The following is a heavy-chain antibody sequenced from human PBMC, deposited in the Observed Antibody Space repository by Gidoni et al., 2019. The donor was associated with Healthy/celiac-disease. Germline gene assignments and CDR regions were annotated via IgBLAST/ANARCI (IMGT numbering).Heavy chain of an antibody. V-gene: IGHV3-66*01. CDR3: ARETATLDAFDI. CDR2: IYSGGST. J-gene: IGHJ3*02. D-gene: IGHD6-25*01. CDR1: GFTVRSNY. Sequence: EVQLVESGGGLVQPGGSLRLSCAASGFTVRSNYMSWVRQAPGKGLEWVSVIYSGGSTYYADSVKGRFTISRDNSKNTLYLQMNSLRAEDTAVYYCARETATLDAFDIWGQGTMVTVSS.